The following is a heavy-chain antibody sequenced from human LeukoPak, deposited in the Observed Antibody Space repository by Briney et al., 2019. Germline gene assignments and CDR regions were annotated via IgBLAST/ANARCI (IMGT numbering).Heavy chain of an antibody. CDR3: AKVMITVVTTSKLDS. Sequence: PGGSLRLSCAASGFTFSSYGMHWVRQAPGKGLEWVAFIRYDGSNKYYADSVKGRFTISRDNSKNTLYLQMNNLRTDDTAFYYCAKVMITVVTTSKLDSWGQGTLVTVSS. CDR1: GFTFSSYG. J-gene: IGHJ4*02. V-gene: IGHV3-30*02. D-gene: IGHD4-23*01. CDR2: IRYDGSNK.